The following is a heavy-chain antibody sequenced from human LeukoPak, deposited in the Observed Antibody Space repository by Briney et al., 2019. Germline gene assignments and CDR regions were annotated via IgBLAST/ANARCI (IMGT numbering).Heavy chain of an antibody. V-gene: IGHV5-51*01. CDR3: ARSREQQLVGGPDY. J-gene: IGHJ4*02. D-gene: IGHD6-13*01. CDR1: GSSFTSYW. CDR2: IYPGDSDT. Sequence: GASLKISCKGSGSSFTSYWIGWVRQMPGKGLEWMGIIYPGDSDTRYSPSFQGQVTISADKSIITAYLQWSSLKASDTAMYYCARSREQQLVGGPDYWGQGTLVTVSS.